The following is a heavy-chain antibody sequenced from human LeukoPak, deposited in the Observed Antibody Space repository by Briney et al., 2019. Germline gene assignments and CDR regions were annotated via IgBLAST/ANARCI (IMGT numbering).Heavy chain of an antibody. D-gene: IGHD2-2*01. CDR3: ARMNTLPD. CDR2: IRYDGGEK. J-gene: IGHJ4*02. V-gene: IGHV3-7*01. CDR1: GFSFSTSW. Sequence: GGSLRLSCAASGFSFSTSWMNWVRQAPGKGLEWVANIRYDGGEKYHVDSVKGRFTISRDNAKNSLYLQMNSLRAEGTAVYYCARMNTLPDWGQGTLVTVSS.